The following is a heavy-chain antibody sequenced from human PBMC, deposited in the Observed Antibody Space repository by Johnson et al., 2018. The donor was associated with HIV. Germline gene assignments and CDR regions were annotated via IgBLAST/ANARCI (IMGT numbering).Heavy chain of an antibody. CDR3: ARDGKVGATPRRAFDI. Sequence: VQLVESGGGLVQPGGSLRLSCAASGFTVSSNYMSWVRQAPGKGLEWVSVIYSGGSTYYADSVKGRFTISRDSSKNTLYLQMSSLRAQDTAVYYCARDGKVGATPRRAFDIWGQGTMVTVSS. CDR2: IYSGGST. D-gene: IGHD1-26*01. CDR1: GFTVSSNY. J-gene: IGHJ3*02. V-gene: IGHV3-66*02.